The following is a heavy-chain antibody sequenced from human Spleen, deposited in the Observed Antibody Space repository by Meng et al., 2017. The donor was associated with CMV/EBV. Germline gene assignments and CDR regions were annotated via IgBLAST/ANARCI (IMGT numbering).Heavy chain of an antibody. CDR3: ASFAPSISGSYTSDDAFDI. CDR2: ISTSSSYM. J-gene: IGHJ3*02. D-gene: IGHD1-26*01. V-gene: IGHV3-21*01. CDR1: GFTFSSYV. Sequence: GESLKISCAASGFTFSSYVLHWVRQAPGKGLDWVSFISTSSSYMYYAHSVKGRFTISRDNAKNSLYLQMNSLRAEDTAVYYCASFAPSISGSYTSDDAFDIWGQGTMVTVSS.